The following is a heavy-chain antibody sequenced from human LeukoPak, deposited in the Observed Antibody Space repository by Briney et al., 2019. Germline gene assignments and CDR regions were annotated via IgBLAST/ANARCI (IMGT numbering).Heavy chain of an antibody. CDR2: ISYDGSNK. D-gene: IGHD3-10*02. Sequence: PGGSLRLSCAASGFTFSSYGMHWVRQAPGKGLEWVAVISYDGSNKYYADSVKGRFTISRDNSKNTLYLQMNSLRAEDTAVYYCARDQYYYVTMVAFDIWGQGTMVTVSS. CDR1: GFTFSSYG. CDR3: ARDQYYYVTMVAFDI. J-gene: IGHJ3*02. V-gene: IGHV3-30*03.